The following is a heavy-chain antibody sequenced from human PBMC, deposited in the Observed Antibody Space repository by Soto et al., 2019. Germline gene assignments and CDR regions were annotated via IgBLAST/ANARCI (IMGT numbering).Heavy chain of an antibody. V-gene: IGHV1-46*03. CDR3: ARENYDFWSGYLGWFDP. Sequence: QVQLVQSGAEVKKPGASVKVSCKASGYTFTSYYMHWVRQAPGQGLEWMGIINPSGGSTSYAQKFRGRVTMIRDTSTSTVHMELSSLRSEDTAVYYCARENYDFWSGYLGWFDPWGQGTLVTVSS. D-gene: IGHD3-3*01. CDR1: GYTFTSYY. CDR2: INPSGGST. J-gene: IGHJ5*02.